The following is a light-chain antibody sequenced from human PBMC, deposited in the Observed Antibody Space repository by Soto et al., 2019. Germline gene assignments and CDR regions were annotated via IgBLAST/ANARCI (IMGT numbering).Light chain of an antibody. J-gene: IGKJ1*01. CDR1: QSISTW. CDR3: QQYNFYSRT. Sequence: DIQMTQSPSTLSASVGDTVTITCRASQSISTWLAWYQQKPGKAPNLLIYKASTLQSGVPSRLSGIGSGTEFTLTISSLQPDDFATYYCQQYNFYSRTFGQGTKVEI. V-gene: IGKV1-5*03. CDR2: KAS.